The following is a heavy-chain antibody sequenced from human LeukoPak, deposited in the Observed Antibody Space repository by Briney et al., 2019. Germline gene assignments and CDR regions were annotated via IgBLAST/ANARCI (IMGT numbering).Heavy chain of an antibody. J-gene: IGHJ6*04. D-gene: IGHD6-19*01. CDR2: INPNSGGT. Sequence: GASVKVSCKASGYTFTGYYMHWVGQAPGQGLEWMGWINPNSGGTNYAQKFQGWVTMTRDTSISTAYMELSRLTFDDTAIYYCARGAAGYSGGFGGGMDVWGKGTTVTVSS. CDR1: GYTFTGYY. CDR3: ARGAAGYSGGFGGGMDV. V-gene: IGHV1-2*04.